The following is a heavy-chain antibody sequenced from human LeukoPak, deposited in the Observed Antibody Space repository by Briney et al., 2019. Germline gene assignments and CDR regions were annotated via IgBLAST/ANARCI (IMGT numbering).Heavy chain of an antibody. J-gene: IGHJ4*02. Sequence: ASVKVSCKASGGTFSSYAISWVRQAPGQGLEWMGGIIPIFGTTNYAQKFQGRVTITADKSTSTAYMELSSLGSEDTAMYYCARGASGGNFDYWGQGTLVTVSS. D-gene: IGHD3-10*01. CDR1: GGTFSSYA. CDR2: IIPIFGTT. CDR3: ARGASGGNFDY. V-gene: IGHV1-69*06.